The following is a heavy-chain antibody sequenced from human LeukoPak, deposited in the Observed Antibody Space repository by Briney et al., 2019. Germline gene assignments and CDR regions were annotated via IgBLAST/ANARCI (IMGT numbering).Heavy chain of an antibody. V-gene: IGHV1-69*13. J-gene: IGHJ6*02. Sequence: SVKVSCRASGGTFSSYAISWVRQAPGQGLEWMGGIIPIFGTANFAQKFQGRVTITADESTSTAYMELSSLRSEDTAVYYCARGESSRWSSPVSTTHFYSTMDVWGQGTTVTVSS. CDR2: IIPIFGTA. CDR1: GGTFSSYA. CDR3: ARGESSRWSSPVSTTHFYSTMDV. D-gene: IGHD6-13*01.